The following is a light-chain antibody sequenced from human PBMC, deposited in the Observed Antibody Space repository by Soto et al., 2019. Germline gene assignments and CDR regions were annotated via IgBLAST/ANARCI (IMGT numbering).Light chain of an antibody. Sequence: EIVLTQSPGTLSLSPGERATLSCRSSQSVSSSYLAWYQQKPGQAPRLLIYDVSSRATGIPDRFSGSGSGTDFTLAISKLEPEDVAVYYCHQYGSSPTFGQGTKVEIK. V-gene: IGKV3-20*01. CDR1: QSVSSSY. CDR3: HQYGSSPT. CDR2: DVS. J-gene: IGKJ1*01.